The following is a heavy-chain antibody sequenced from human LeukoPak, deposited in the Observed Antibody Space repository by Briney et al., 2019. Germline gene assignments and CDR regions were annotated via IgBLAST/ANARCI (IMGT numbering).Heavy chain of an antibody. V-gene: IGHV6-1*01. Sequence: SQTLSLTCAISGDSVSSNSDAWNWIRQSPSRGLEWLGKTYYRSKWYYDYAVAVKSRISINPDTSKNQFSLQLSSVTPEDTAVYYCARDPVGGSTIFDYWGQGTLVTVSS. J-gene: IGHJ4*02. CDR3: ARDPVGGSTIFDY. CDR1: GDSVSSNSDA. D-gene: IGHD1-26*01. CDR2: TYYRSKWYY.